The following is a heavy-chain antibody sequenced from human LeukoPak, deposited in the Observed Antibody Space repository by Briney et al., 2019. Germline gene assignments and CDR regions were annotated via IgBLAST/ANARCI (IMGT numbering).Heavy chain of an antibody. D-gene: IGHD5-18*01. CDR1: GGTXSSYA. J-gene: IGHJ4*02. Sequence: SVKVSCKASGGTXSSYAITWVRQAPGQGLEWMGRTIPTLEIANYAQKFQGRVTITADKSTSTAYMELSSLRPEDTAVYYCARVLSGSWLWFWGQGTLVTVSS. V-gene: IGHV1-69*04. CDR3: ARVLSGSWLWF. CDR2: TIPTLEIA.